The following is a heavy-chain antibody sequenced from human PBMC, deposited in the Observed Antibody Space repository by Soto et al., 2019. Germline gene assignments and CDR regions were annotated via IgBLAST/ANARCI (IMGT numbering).Heavy chain of an antibody. J-gene: IGHJ4*02. V-gene: IGHV3-30*04. D-gene: IGHD3-16*01. Sequence: SCAASGFTFSSCSLHWVRQAPGKGLEWVAVISSDGSTTYYADSVKGRFTVSRDNSRNTLYLQMNSLRTDDTAVYYGAGGGGSLNPGFDLWGQGTLVTVSS. CDR1: GFTFSSCS. CDR2: ISSDGSTT. CDR3: AGGGGSLNPGFDL.